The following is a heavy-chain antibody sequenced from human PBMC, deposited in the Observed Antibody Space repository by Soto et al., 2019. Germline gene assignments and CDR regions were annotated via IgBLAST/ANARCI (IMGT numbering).Heavy chain of an antibody. V-gene: IGHV1-69*13. CDR2: IIPIFGTA. J-gene: IGHJ3*02. CDR3: ARCPGTTGRRAFDI. CDR1: GGTFSSYA. D-gene: IGHD1-1*01. Sequence: SVKVSCKASGGTFSSYAISWVRQAPGQGLEWMGGIIPIFGTANYAQKFQGRVTITADESTSTAYMELSSLRSEDTAVYYCARCPGTTGRRAFDIWGQGTMVTVS.